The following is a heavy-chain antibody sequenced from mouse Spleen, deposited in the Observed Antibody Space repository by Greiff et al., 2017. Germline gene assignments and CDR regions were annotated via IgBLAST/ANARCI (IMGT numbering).Heavy chain of an antibody. D-gene: IGHD1-1*01. J-gene: IGHJ1*01. V-gene: IGHV5-9-3*01. CDR1: GFTFSSYA. CDR2: ISSGGSYT. CDR3: ARRPIYYGSSPYWYFDV. Sequence: EVQLVESGGGLVKPGGSLKLSCAASGFTFSSYAMSWVRQTLEKRLEWVATISSGGSYTYYPDSVKGRFTISRDNAKNTLYLQMSSLRSEDTAMYYCARRPIYYGSSPYWYFDVWGAGTTVTVSS.